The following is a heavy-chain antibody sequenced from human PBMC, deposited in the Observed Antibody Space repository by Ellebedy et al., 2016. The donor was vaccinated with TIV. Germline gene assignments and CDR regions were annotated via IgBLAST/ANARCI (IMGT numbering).Heavy chain of an antibody. CDR2: IIPILGIA. D-gene: IGHD1-1*01. J-gene: IGHJ5*02. Sequence: AASVKVSCKASGGTFSSYPISWVRQAPGQGLEWMGRIIPILGIANYAQKFQGRVTITADKSKSIAYMELSSLRSEDTAVYYCAAGNDGGWFDPWGQGTLVTVSS. CDR3: AAGNDGGWFDP. CDR1: GGTFSSYP. V-gene: IGHV1-69*02.